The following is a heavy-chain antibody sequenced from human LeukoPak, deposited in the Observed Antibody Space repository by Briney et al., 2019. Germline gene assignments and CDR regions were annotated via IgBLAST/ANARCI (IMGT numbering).Heavy chain of an antibody. Sequence: SETLSLTCTVSGGSIRNDFWSWIRQSPGKGLEWIGYIHHSGSTNYNPSLKSRVTISLDTPKNQFSLKLSSVTAADTAVYYCARDRVGAKGDWFDPWGQGTLVTVSS. V-gene: IGHV4-59*12. D-gene: IGHD1-26*01. CDR2: IHHSGST. J-gene: IGHJ5*02. CDR1: GGSIRNDF. CDR3: ARDRVGAKGDWFDP.